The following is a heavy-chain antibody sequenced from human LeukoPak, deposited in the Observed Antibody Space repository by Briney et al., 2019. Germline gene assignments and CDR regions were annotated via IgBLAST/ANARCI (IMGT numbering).Heavy chain of an antibody. V-gene: IGHV3-23*01. D-gene: IGHD2-15*01. CDR1: GFTLNNYA. CDR3: ARAPVTSCSGVLCYPFDY. CDR2: TSSSDAGT. Sequence: GGSLRLSCAAPGFTLNNYAMSWVRQAPGKGLEWVSATSSSDAGTYHADSVRGRFTISRDNSKNTLYLQMNSLRAEDAAVYYCARAPVTSCSGVLCYPFDYWGQGTLVTVSS. J-gene: IGHJ4*02.